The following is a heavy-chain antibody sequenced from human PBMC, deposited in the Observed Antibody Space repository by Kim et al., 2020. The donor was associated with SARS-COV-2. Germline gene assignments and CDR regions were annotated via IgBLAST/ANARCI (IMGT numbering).Heavy chain of an antibody. Sequence: YAQKFQGRVTITADESTSTAYMELSSLRSEDTVVYYCARDHGDYANWFDPWGQGTLVTVSS. J-gene: IGHJ5*02. V-gene: IGHV1-69*01. CDR3: ARDHGDYANWFDP. D-gene: IGHD4-17*01.